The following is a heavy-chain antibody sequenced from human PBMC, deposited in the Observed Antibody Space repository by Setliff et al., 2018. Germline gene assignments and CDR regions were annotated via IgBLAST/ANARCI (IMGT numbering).Heavy chain of an antibody. Sequence: SETLSLTCTVSGGSISSSRYYWGWIRQPPGKGLEWIGSINYSGSTYYNPSLKSRVTISVETSKNQFSLKLSSVTAADTAVYYCARAAGYSSSWYHYYYGMDVWGQGTLVTVSS. CDR1: GGSISSSRYY. CDR3: ARAAGYSSSWYHYYYGMDV. V-gene: IGHV4-39*01. D-gene: IGHD6-13*01. J-gene: IGHJ6*02. CDR2: INYSGST.